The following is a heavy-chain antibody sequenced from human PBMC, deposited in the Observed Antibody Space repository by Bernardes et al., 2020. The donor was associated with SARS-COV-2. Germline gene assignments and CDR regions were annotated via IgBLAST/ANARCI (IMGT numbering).Heavy chain of an antibody. CDR1: GFTISPFA. V-gene: IGHV3-30*03. Sequence: GGSLRLSCAASGFTISPFAVHWVRQAPGKGLEWVAVISHDGVDKYYAESVKGRFTISRDNFKDTVHLQMNSLRPEDTAVYYCARGAWGDSRAHFDYWGQGTPVTVSS. D-gene: IGHD2-21*02. J-gene: IGHJ4*02. CDR2: ISHDGVDK. CDR3: ARGAWGDSRAHFDY.